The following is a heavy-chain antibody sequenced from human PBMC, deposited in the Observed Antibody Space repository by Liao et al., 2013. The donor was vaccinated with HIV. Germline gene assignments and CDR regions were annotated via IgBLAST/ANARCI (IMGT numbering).Heavy chain of an antibody. CDR2: IFTSGST. CDR1: GGSISNYY. CDR3: ARGRRYNSGWTIYWYFDL. Sequence: QVHLQESGPGLLKPSETLSLTCTVSGGSISNYYWNWIRQPAGKGLEWIGRIFTSGSTNYNPSLKSRVTMSVDTAKNQFSLKLNSVTAADTAVYYCARGRRYNSGWTIYWYFDLWGRGTLVTVSS. D-gene: IGHD6-19*01. V-gene: IGHV4-4*07. J-gene: IGHJ2*01.